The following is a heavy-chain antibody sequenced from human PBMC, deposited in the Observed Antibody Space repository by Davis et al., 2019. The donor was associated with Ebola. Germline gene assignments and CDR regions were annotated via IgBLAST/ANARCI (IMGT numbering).Heavy chain of an antibody. CDR1: GFRFSNYW. CDR3: ATAGTNYGAFDY. CDR2: IKEDGREK. D-gene: IGHD1-14*01. J-gene: IGHJ4*02. Sequence: PGGSLRLSCAASGFRFSNYWMTWVRQAPGEGLEWVASIKEDGREKYYVDSVKGRFTISRDNAKNSLYLQMNSLTVEDTAMYYCATAGTNYGAFDYWGQGTLVTVSS. V-gene: IGHV3-7*01.